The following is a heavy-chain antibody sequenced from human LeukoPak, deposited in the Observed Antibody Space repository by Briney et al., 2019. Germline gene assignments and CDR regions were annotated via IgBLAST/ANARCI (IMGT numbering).Heavy chain of an antibody. Sequence: GGSLRLSCAASGFTFSSYGMHWVRQAPGKGLEWVAVIWYDGSNKYYADSVKGRFTISRDNSKNTLYLQMNSLRAEDTAVYYCARDGGVVPAAWDGFDFWGQGTMVTVSS. CDR3: ARDGGVVPAAWDGFDF. J-gene: IGHJ3*01. CDR2: IWYDGSNK. CDR1: GFTFSSYG. V-gene: IGHV3-33*01. D-gene: IGHD2-2*01.